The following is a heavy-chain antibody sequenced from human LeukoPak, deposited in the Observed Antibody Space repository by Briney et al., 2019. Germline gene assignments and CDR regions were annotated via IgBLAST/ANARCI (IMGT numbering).Heavy chain of an antibody. D-gene: IGHD3-3*01. Sequence: SETLSLTCTVSGGSISSYYWSWIRQPPGKGLEWIGYIYYSGSTNYNPSLKSRVTISVDTSKNQFSLKLSSVTVADTAVYYCARHALDYDFWSGYFGRHFDYWGQGTLVTVSS. V-gene: IGHV4-59*08. J-gene: IGHJ4*02. CDR2: IYYSGST. CDR1: GGSISSYY. CDR3: ARHALDYDFWSGYFGRHFDY.